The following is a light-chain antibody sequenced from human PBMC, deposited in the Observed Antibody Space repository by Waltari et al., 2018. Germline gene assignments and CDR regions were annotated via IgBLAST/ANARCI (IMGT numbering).Light chain of an antibody. Sequence: DIQMTQSPSYLSASVGDRVTMTCRASQSITNYLSWYQHKLGEAPNLLVYDASTLVSGVPSRFNGSGSGTEFTLTISSLQPEDLATYYCLQTYSTLMFSFGPGTKVDL. J-gene: IGKJ3*01. CDR2: DAS. CDR1: QSITNY. V-gene: IGKV1-39*01. CDR3: LQTYSTLMFS.